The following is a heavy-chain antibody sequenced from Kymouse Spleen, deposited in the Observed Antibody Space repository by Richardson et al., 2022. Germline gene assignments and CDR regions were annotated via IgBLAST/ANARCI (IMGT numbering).Heavy chain of an antibody. CDR1: GFTFSSYD. D-gene: IGHD3-10*01. CDR2: IGTAGDT. CDR3: ARGWFGEYYYYGMDV. J-gene: IGHJ6*02. Sequence: EVQLVESGGGLVQPGGSLRLSCAASGFTFSSYDMHWVRQATGKGLEWVSAIGTAGDTYYPGSVKGRFTISRENAKNSLYLQMNSLRAGDTAVYYCARGWFGEYYYYGMDVWGQGTTVTVSS. V-gene: IGHV3-13*01.